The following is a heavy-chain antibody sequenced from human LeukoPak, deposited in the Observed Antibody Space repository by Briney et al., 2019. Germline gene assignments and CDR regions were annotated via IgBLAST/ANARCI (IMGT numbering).Heavy chain of an antibody. J-gene: IGHJ4*02. CDR2: INPNSGGT. Sequence: ASVKVSCKTSGYTFTNNYMHWVRQAPGQGLEWMRRINPNSGGTNYAQKFQGRVTMTRDTSINTAYMELSRLRSDDTAVYYCARDRRASGYDTDYWGQGTLVTVSS. CDR1: GYTFTNNY. D-gene: IGHD5-12*01. V-gene: IGHV1-2*06. CDR3: ARDRRASGYDTDY.